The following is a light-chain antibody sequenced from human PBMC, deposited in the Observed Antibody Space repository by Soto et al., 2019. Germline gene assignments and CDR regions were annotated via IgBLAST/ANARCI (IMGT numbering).Light chain of an antibody. CDR2: GAS. CDR3: QQYNNWPPST. V-gene: IGKV3-15*01. J-gene: IGKJ2*01. Sequence: EIVMTQSPATLSVSPGERATLSCRASQRVSSNLAWYQQKPCQAPRLLIYGASTRATGIPARFSGSGSGTEFTLTISSLQSEDFAVYYCQQYNNWPPSTFGQGTKLEIK. CDR1: QRVSSN.